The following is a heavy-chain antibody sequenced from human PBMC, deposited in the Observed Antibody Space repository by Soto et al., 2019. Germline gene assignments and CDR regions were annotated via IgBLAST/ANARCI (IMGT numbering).Heavy chain of an antibody. CDR3: ARGRYCTSTNCYTDFDY. J-gene: IGHJ4*02. CDR2: ISGNGSNT. V-gene: IGHV3-23*01. D-gene: IGHD2-2*02. Sequence: LRLSCAASGFTFSSYAINWVRQAPGKGLEWVSSISGNGSNTYYADSVKGRLTISRDNSKSTLHLQLNSLRADDTAVFYCARGRYCTSTNCYTDFDYWGQGTLVTVAS. CDR1: GFTFSSYA.